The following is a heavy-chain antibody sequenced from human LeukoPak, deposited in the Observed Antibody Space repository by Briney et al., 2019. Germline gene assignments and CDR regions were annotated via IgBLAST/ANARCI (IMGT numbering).Heavy chain of an antibody. Sequence: GGSLRLSCAGSGFTFSDFWMTWVRQTPGKGLEWVANIKEDGTEKNLVDSVKGRFTISRDNTKNLLFLEMNNLRGDDTAIYYCVRESRPGGAMGLYHNLDYWGQGTLVTVSS. D-gene: IGHD1-1*01. CDR2: IKEDGTEK. CDR3: VRESRPGGAMGLYHNLDY. CDR1: GFTFSDFW. J-gene: IGHJ4*02. V-gene: IGHV3-7*01.